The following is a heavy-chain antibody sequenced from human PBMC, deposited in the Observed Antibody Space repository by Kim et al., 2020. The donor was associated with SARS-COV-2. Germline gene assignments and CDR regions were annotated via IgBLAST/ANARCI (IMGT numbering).Heavy chain of an antibody. CDR3: AREEDDFGANSGYFDY. V-gene: IGHV3-66*01. Sequence: ESVKGRFTISRDYSKNTLYLQMNRLRVEDTAVYYCAREEDDFGANSGYFDYWGQGILVTVSS. J-gene: IGHJ4*02. D-gene: IGHD4-17*01.